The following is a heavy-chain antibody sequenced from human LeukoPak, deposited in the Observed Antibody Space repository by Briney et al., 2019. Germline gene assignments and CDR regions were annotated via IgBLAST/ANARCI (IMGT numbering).Heavy chain of an antibody. CDR1: GFTFSSYA. J-gene: IGHJ2*01. D-gene: IGHD2-2*03. V-gene: IGHV3-23*01. CDR2: ISGSGGST. Sequence: GGSLRLSCAASGFTFSSYAMSWVRQAPGKGLEWVSAISGSGGSTYYADSVKGRFTISRDNSKNTLYLQMNSLRAEDTAVYYCARGVDIVVVPAPHFDLWGRGTLVTVSS. CDR3: ARGVDIVVVPAPHFDL.